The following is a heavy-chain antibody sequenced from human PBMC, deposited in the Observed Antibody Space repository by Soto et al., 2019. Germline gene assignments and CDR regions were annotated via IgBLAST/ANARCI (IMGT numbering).Heavy chain of an antibody. D-gene: IGHD2-15*01. J-gene: IGHJ6*02. CDR3: ARETVVVVAAKDYYGMDV. V-gene: IGHV4-39*07. CDR1: GASISGANYY. Sequence: SETLSLTCTVSGASISGANYYWGWIRQPPGKGLDWIGSIHYSENTYYNPSLGSRVTISVDTSRNQISLNLSSVTAEDTAVYYCARETVVVVAAKDYYGMDVWGQGTTVTVSS. CDR2: IHYSENT.